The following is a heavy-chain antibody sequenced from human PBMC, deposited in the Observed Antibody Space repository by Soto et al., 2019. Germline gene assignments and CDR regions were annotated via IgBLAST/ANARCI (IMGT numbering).Heavy chain of an antibody. CDR3: ARRNCGVVGGDCYSGWFDP. J-gene: IGHJ5*02. CDR1: GFTFSSYG. V-gene: IGHV3-33*01. Sequence: QVQLVESGGGVVQPGRSLRLSCAASGFTFSSYGMHWVRQAPGKGLEWVAVIWYDGSNKYYEDSVKGQFTISRDNSKNTLYLQMNSLRAEDTAVYYCARRNCGVVGGDCYSGWFDPWGQGTLVTVSS. D-gene: IGHD2-21*02. CDR2: IWYDGSNK.